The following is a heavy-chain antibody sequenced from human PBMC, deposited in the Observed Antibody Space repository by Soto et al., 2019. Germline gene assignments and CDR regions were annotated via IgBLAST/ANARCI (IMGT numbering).Heavy chain of an antibody. J-gene: IGHJ6*02. CDR3: ANGGVASGFWSGYFMCGMDV. V-gene: IGHV4-39*01. Sequence: AETLSLTWTVSGGSISSSIYYWVWIRQPPGKGLDWIGSIYYSGITYYNPSLKSRVTISVDTSNNQFSLKLSSVTAADTAVYYCANGGVASGFWSGYFMCGMDVWGQGTTVTVSS. D-gene: IGHD3-3*01. CDR1: GGSISSSIYY. CDR2: IYYSGIT.